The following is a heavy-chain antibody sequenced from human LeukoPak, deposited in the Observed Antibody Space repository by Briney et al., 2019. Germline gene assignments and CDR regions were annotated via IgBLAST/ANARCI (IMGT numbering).Heavy chain of an antibody. D-gene: IGHD3-10*01. CDR3: AKSQYSFGSGSTRPLFDH. Sequence: GASVKVSCKASGYIFTDYYIHWVRQARGQGLEWMGWINPSSGGTYFAQKFEARVTLTRDTSINTAYMEMRGLTSDDTAIYYCAKSQYSFGSGSTRPLFDHWGQGTLVIVSS. V-gene: IGHV1-2*02. CDR2: INPSSGGT. CDR1: GYIFTDYY. J-gene: IGHJ4*02.